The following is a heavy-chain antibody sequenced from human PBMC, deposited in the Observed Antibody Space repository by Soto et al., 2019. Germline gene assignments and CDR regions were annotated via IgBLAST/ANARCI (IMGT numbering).Heavy chain of an antibody. D-gene: IGHD3-10*01. CDR3: ARAYGSGSYYNSYYLDY. CDR2: INHSGST. Sequence: SETLSLTCAVYGGSFSGYYWRSIRQPPGKGLEWSGEINHSGSTNYNPSLKSRVTISVDTSKTQFSLKLSSVTAADTAVYYCARAYGSGSYYNSYYLDYWGQGTLVTVSS. CDR1: GGSFSGYY. V-gene: IGHV4-34*01. J-gene: IGHJ4*02.